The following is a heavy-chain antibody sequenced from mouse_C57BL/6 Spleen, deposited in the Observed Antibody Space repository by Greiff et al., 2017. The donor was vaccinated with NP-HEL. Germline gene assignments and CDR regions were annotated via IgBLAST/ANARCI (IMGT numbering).Heavy chain of an antibody. D-gene: IGHD1-1*01. CDR3: ARGDYYESWFAY. Sequence: EVQLQQSGPELVKPGASVKISCKASGYTFTDYYMNWVKQSHGKSLEWIGDINPNNGGTSYNQKFKGKATLTVDKSSSTAYMELRSLTSEDSAVYYCARGDYYESWFAYWGQGTLVTVSA. CDR2: INPNNGGT. CDR1: GYTFTDYY. J-gene: IGHJ3*01. V-gene: IGHV1-26*01.